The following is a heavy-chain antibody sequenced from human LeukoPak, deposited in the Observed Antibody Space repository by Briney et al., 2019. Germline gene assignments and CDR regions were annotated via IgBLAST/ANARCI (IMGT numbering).Heavy chain of an antibody. CDR3: ARVSFSSSWYPHSSYYYMDV. CDR2: ISAYNGNT. J-gene: IGHJ6*03. Sequence: ASVKVSCKASGYTFTSYGISWVRQAPGQGLEWMGWISAYNGNTNYAQKLQGRVTMTTDTSTSTAYMELRSLRSDDTAVYYCARVSFSSSWYPHSSYYYMDVWGKGTTVTVSS. D-gene: IGHD6-13*01. CDR1: GYTFTSYG. V-gene: IGHV1-18*01.